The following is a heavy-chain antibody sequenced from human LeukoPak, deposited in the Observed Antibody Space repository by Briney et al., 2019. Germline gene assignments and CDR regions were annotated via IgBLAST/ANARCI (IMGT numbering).Heavy chain of an antibody. D-gene: IGHD2-2*01. J-gene: IGHJ4*02. CDR1: GGSISGYY. CDR3: SRGQYRHDY. Sequence: SETLSLTCTVSGGSISGYYWTWIRQPPGKGLEWIGYIDYSGSTNYNPSLKSRVTISVDTSKTQFSLTLNSVTAADTAVYYCSRGQYRHDYWGQGTLVTVSS. CDR2: IDYSGST. V-gene: IGHV4-59*01.